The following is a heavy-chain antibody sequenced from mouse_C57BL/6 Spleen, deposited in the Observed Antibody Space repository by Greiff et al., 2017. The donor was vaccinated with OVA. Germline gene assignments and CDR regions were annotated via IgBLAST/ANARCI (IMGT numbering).Heavy chain of an antibody. CDR3: ARQVGNYYFDY. CDR2: ISSGGSYT. V-gene: IGHV5-6*01. D-gene: IGHD2-1*01. CDR1: GFTFSSYG. Sequence: EVHLVESGGDLVKPGGSLKLSCAASGFTFSSYGLSWVRQTPDKRLEWVATISSGGSYTYYPDSVKGRFTISRDDAKNTLYLQMSSLKSEDTAMYYCARQVGNYYFDYWGQGTTLTVSS. J-gene: IGHJ2*01.